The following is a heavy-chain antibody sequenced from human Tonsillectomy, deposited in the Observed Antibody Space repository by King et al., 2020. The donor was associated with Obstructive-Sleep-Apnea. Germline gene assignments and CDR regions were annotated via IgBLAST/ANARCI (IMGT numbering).Heavy chain of an antibody. V-gene: IGHV3-9*01. CDR1: GFTFDDYA. CDR3: AKDQDYGSGGWEGMDV. J-gene: IGHJ6*02. D-gene: IGHD3-10*01. CDR2: ISWNSGSI. Sequence: VQLVESGGGLVQPGRSLRLSCAASGFTFDDYAMHWVRQAPGKGLEWVSGISWNSGSIGYADSVKGRFTISRDNAKNSLYLQMNSLRAEDTALYYCAKDQDYGSGGWEGMDVWGQGTTVTVSS.